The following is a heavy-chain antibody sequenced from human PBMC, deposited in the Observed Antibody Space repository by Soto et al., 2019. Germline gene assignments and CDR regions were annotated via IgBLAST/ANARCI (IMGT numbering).Heavy chain of an antibody. CDR3: ARESNPRSYFGSGTHDSRLVAFDI. Sequence: PSETLSLTCTVSGGSISSGVSYWSWIRQHPGKGLEWIGYIFYSGTTYYNPSLKSRLTISVDTSKNQFSLKLSSVTAADTAVYYCARESNPRSYFGSGTHDSRLVAFDIWGQGTMVTVSS. J-gene: IGHJ3*02. D-gene: IGHD3-10*01. CDR2: IFYSGTT. CDR1: GGSISSGVSY. V-gene: IGHV4-31*03.